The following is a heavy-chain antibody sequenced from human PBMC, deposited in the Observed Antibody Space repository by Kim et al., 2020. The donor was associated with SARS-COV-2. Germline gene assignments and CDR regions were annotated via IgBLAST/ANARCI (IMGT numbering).Heavy chain of an antibody. D-gene: IGHD6-13*01. Sequence: GGSRRLSCAASGFTFSSYWMHWVRQAPGKGLVWVSRINSDGSSKSYADSVKGRFTISRDNAKNTLYLQMNNLRAEDTAVYYCARTVIAAAADAENYYYYYYYMDVWGKGTTVTVSS. CDR3: ARTVIAAAADAENYYYYYYYMDV. CDR2: INSDGSSK. V-gene: IGHV3-74*01. J-gene: IGHJ6*03. CDR1: GFTFSSYW.